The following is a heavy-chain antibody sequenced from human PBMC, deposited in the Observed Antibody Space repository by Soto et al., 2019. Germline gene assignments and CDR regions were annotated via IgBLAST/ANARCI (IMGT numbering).Heavy chain of an antibody. V-gene: IGHV4-34*01. CDR3: ARDKIAGLFDY. J-gene: IGHJ4*02. CDR2: INHSGST. D-gene: IGHD2-21*01. CDR1: GGSFSGYY. Sequence: QVQLQQWGAGLLKPSETLSLTCAVYGGSFSGYYWTWIRQPPGTGREWIGEINHSGSTNYNPSLRSRVTISVDPSMNQFSLKLTSVTAADTAVYYCARDKIAGLFDYWGQGTLVTVSS.